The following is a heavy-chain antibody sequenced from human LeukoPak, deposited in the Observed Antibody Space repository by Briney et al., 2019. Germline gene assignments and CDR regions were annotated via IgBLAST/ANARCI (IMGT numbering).Heavy chain of an antibody. V-gene: IGHV1-46*01. CDR1: GYTFTSYY. D-gene: IGHD2-15*01. CDR2: INPSGGST. CDR3: ARDRPRWVRLFVEYGMDV. Sequence: ASVKVSCKASGYTFTSYYMHWVRQAPGQGLEWMGIINPSGGSTSYAQKFQGRVTMTRDTSTSTVYMELSSLRAEDTAVYYCARDRPRWVRLFVEYGMDVWGQGTTVTVSS. J-gene: IGHJ6*02.